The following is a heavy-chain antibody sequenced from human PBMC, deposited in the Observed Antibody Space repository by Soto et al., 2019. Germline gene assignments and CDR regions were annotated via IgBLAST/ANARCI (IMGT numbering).Heavy chain of an antibody. Sequence: EVQLVESGGGLVQPGGSLRLSCAASGFTFSSYSMNWVRQAPGKGLEWVSYITSSSATIYYADSVKGRFTISRDNAKNSLYLHMNRLRDEDTAVYYCARIFSTGWPDYWGQGTLVTVSS. CDR1: GFTFSSYS. J-gene: IGHJ4*02. CDR2: ITSSSATI. CDR3: ARIFSTGWPDY. D-gene: IGHD6-19*01. V-gene: IGHV3-48*02.